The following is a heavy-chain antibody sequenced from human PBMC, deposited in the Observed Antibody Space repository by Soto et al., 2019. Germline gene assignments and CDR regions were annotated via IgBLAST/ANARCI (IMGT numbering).Heavy chain of an antibody. CDR1: GYTLTSYD. CDR2: MNPNSGNT. V-gene: IGHV1-8*01. Sequence: GASVKVSCKASGYTLTSYDINWVRQATGQGLEWMGWMNPNSGNTGYAQKFQGRVTMTRNTSISTAYMELSSLRSEDTAVYYCARFYDFWSGPTGYGMDVWGQGTTVTVSS. D-gene: IGHD3-3*01. CDR3: ARFYDFWSGPTGYGMDV. J-gene: IGHJ6*02.